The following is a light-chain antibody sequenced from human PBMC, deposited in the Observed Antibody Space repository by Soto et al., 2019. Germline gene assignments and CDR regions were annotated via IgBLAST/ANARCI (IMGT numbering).Light chain of an antibody. CDR3: QQYNDYSYT. V-gene: IGKV1-5*01. CDR1: RSINTR. CDR2: DAS. J-gene: IGKJ2*01. Sequence: DIQMTQSPSTLSASVGDRVTITCRASRSINTRLAWYQQKPGKAPKLLIYDASSLESGVPSRFSGSGSGTEFTLTITSLQPDDFATYYCQQYNDYSYTFGQGTKVDIK.